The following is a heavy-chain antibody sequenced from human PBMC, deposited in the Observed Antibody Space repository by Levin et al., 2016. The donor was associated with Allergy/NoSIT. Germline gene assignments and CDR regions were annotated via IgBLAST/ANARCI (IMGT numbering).Heavy chain of an antibody. J-gene: IGHJ5*02. CDR3: ARFGSGGSGYDP. Sequence: SETLSLTCTVSGGSISSYYWSWIRQPPGKGLEWIGYVYYSGGTNYNPSLKSRVSISIDTSKNQFSLNLTSVTAADTAVYYCARFGSGGSGYDPWGQGTLVTVSS. CDR1: GGSISSYY. CDR2: VYYSGGT. D-gene: IGHD3-16*01. V-gene: IGHV4-59*08.